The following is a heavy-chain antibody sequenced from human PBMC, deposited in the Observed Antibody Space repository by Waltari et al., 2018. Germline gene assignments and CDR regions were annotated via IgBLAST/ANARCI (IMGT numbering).Heavy chain of an antibody. CDR3: ARGPRYYGSGSYPERWFDP. CDR2: KNPSSGKK. V-gene: IGHV1-8*02. J-gene: IGHJ5*02. D-gene: IGHD3-10*01. CDR1: GYTFTSYD. Sequence: QVQLVQSGAEVKKPGASVKVSCKASGYTFTSYDINWVRQATGQGRGGMGRKNPSSGKKGYGKKFQGRVTRNRNTSISTAYMELSSLRSEDTAVYYCARGPRYYGSGSYPERWFDPWGQGTLVTVSS.